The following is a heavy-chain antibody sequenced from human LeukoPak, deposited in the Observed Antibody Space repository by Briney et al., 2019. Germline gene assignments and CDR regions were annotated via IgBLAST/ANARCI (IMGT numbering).Heavy chain of an antibody. CDR3: AILMTTVTHFDY. CDR2: IRYDGSNK. D-gene: IGHD4-17*01. V-gene: IGHV3-30*02. J-gene: IGHJ4*02. CDR1: GFTFSSYG. Sequence: PGGSLRLSCAASGFTFSSYGMHWVRQAPGKWLEWVAFIRYDGSNKYYADSVKGRFTISRDNSKNTLYLQMNSLRAEDTAVYYCAILMTTVTHFDYWGQGTLVTVSS.